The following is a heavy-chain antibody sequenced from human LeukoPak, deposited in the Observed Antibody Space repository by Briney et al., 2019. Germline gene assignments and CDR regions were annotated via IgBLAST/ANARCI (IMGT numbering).Heavy chain of an antibody. Sequence: SETLSLTCAVYGGSFSGYYWSWISQPPGKGLEWIGEINHSGSTNYNPSLKSRVTISVDTSKNQFSLKLSSVTAADTAVYYCARMGSSFPADYWGQGTLVTVSS. D-gene: IGHD6-6*01. CDR3: ARMGSSFPADY. V-gene: IGHV4-34*01. CDR1: GGSFSGYY. J-gene: IGHJ4*02. CDR2: INHSGST.